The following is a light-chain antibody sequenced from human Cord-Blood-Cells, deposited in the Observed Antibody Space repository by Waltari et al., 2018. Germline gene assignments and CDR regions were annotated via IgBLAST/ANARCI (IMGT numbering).Light chain of an antibody. CDR1: QSVTSN. Sequence: EIVMTQSHATLSVSPGERATLSCRASQSVTSNLARYQQKHRQAPRLLIYGAPTRATVTPARCSGSCSGTVFTLTSSRLQSEDFAVYCCQQYNNWPYTFGQGTKLEIK. CDR3: QQYNNWPYT. V-gene: IGKV3-15*01. J-gene: IGKJ2*01. CDR2: GAP.